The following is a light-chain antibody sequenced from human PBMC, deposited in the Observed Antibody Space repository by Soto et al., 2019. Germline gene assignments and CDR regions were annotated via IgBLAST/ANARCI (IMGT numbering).Light chain of an antibody. CDR3: QQYKSYPYT. CDR1: QSISSW. CDR2: QAS. J-gene: IGKJ2*01. V-gene: IGKV1-5*03. Sequence: DIQMTQSPSTLSASVGDRVTITCRASQSISSWLAWYQQKPGKAPKLLIYQASSIETGVPSRFSGSASGTDFTLTISSLQPDDFASYFCQQYKSYPYTFGQENMVEIK.